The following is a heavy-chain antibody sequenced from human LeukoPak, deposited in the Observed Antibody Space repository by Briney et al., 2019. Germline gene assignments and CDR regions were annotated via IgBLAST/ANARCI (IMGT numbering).Heavy chain of an antibody. D-gene: IGHD4-17*01. J-gene: IGHJ3*02. CDR1: GFTFSSYA. Sequence: GGSLRLSCAASGFTFSSYAMSWVRQAPGKGLEWVSGVSGSGDSTYYADSVKGRSTISRDNSKNTLYLQMNSLRAEDTAVYYCAKAYGDYVDGAFDIWGQGTMVTVSS. CDR3: AKAYGDYVDGAFDI. CDR2: VSGSGDST. V-gene: IGHV3-23*01.